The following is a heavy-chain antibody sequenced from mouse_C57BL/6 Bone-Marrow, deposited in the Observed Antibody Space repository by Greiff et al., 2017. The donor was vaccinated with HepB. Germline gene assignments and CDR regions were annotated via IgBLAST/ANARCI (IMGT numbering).Heavy chain of an antibody. V-gene: IGHV5-9-1*02. CDR1: GFTFSSYA. CDR2: ISSGGDYI. Sequence: EVKVVESGEGLVKPGGSLKLSCAASGFTFSSYAMSWVRQTPEKRLEWVAYISSGGDYIYYADTVKGRFTISRDNARNTLYLQMSSLKSEDTAMYYCTRYDYDEGYYAMDYWGQGTSVTVSS. D-gene: IGHD2-4*01. CDR3: TRYDYDEGYYAMDY. J-gene: IGHJ4*01.